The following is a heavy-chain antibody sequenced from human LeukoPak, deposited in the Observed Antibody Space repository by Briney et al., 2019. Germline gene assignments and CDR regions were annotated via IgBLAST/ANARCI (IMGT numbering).Heavy chain of an antibody. D-gene: IGHD2-8*01. J-gene: IGHJ4*02. CDR1: GASINDYY. Sequence: PSETLSLTCSVSGASINDYYWTWIRQPPGKGLEWIGYVYHTGNSGYHPSLKSRVAMSLDTSKKQVCLKLRSVTAADTAVYFCTRVVNGGHFDYWGQGTLVTVSS. CDR2: VYHTGNS. V-gene: IGHV4-59*01. CDR3: TRVVNGGHFDY.